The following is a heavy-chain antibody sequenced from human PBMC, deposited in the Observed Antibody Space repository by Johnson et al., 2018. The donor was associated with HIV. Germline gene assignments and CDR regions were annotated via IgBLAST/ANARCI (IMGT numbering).Heavy chain of an antibody. CDR3: ASGVYSSSWSWDVAFDI. D-gene: IGHD6-13*01. Sequence: VQLVESGGGLVQPGGSLRLSCAASEFTFSSYWMHWVRQAPGKGLVWVSRINSDGSSTNYAASVKGRFTISRDNAKNTLYLQMNSLRAEDTAVYYCASGVYSSSWSWDVAFDIWGQGTMVTVSS. CDR1: EFTFSSYW. J-gene: IGHJ3*02. CDR2: INSDGSST. V-gene: IGHV3-74*02.